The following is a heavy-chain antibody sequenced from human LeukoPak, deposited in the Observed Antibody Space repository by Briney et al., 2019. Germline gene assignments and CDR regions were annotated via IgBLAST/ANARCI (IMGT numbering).Heavy chain of an antibody. Sequence: SETLSLTCAVYGGSFSGYYWSWIRQPPGKGLEWIGYIYYSGSTNYNPSLKSRVTISVDTSKNQFSLKLSSVTAADTAVYYCARIGIAVAPSSPFDYWGQGTLVTVSS. CDR3: ARIGIAVAPSSPFDY. D-gene: IGHD6-19*01. J-gene: IGHJ4*02. CDR2: IYYSGST. CDR1: GGSFSGYY. V-gene: IGHV4-59*12.